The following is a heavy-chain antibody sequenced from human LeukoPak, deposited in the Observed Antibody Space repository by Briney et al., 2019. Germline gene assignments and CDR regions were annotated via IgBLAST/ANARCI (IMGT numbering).Heavy chain of an antibody. CDR2: INPNSGGT. CDR3: ARSYYYDSSGADY. V-gene: IGHV1-2*06. Sequence: VASVKVSCKASGYTFTGYYMHWVRQAPGQGLEWMGRINPNSGGTNYAQKFQGRVTMTRDTSISTAYMELSRLRSDDTAVYYCARSYYYDSSGADYWGQGTPVTVSS. CDR1: GYTFTGYY. D-gene: IGHD3-22*01. J-gene: IGHJ4*02.